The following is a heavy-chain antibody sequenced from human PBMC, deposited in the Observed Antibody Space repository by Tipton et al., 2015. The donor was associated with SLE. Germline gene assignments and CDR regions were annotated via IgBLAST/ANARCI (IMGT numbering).Heavy chain of an antibody. CDR2: IYYSGST. CDR3: ARGGGYFDWLTDY. J-gene: IGHJ4*02. D-gene: IGHD3-9*01. Sequence: TLSLTCTVSGGSISSYYWSWIRQPAGKGLEWIGYIYYSGSTNYNPSLKSRVTISVDTSKNQFSLKLSSVTAADTAVYYCARGGGYFDWLTDYWGQGTLVTVSS. V-gene: IGHV4-59*01. CDR1: GGSISSYY.